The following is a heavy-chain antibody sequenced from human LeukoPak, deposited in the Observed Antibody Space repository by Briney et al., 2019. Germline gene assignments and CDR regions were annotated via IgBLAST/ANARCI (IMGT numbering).Heavy chain of an antibody. J-gene: IGHJ6*02. D-gene: IGHD6-6*01. CDR3: AREEKPLARGYYYGMDV. Sequence: GGSLRLSCAASGFTFSSYAMHWVRQAPGKGLEWVAVISYDGSNKYYADSVKGRFTISRDNSKNTLYLQMNSLRAEDTAVYYCAREEKPLARGYYYGMDVWGQGTTVTVSS. V-gene: IGHV3-30-3*01. CDR1: GFTFSSYA. CDR2: ISYDGSNK.